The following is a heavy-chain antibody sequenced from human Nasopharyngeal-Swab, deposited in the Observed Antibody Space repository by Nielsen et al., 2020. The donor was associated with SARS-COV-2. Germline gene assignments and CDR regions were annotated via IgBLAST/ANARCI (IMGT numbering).Heavy chain of an antibody. J-gene: IGHJ4*02. V-gene: IGHV4-39*07. CDR1: GGSISSSSYY. D-gene: IGHD6-19*01. CDR3: ARDYKQWLVFDY. Sequence: SETLSLTCTVSGGSISSSSYYWGWIRQPPGKGLEWIGSIYYSRSTYYNPSLKSRVTISVDTSKNQFSLKLSSVTAADTAVYYCARDYKQWLVFDYWGQGTLVTVSS. CDR2: IYYSRST.